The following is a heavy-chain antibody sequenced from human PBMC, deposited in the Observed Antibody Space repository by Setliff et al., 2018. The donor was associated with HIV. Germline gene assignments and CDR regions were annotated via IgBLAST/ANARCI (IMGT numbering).Heavy chain of an antibody. V-gene: IGHV1-18*01. J-gene: IGHJ3*01. CDR2: ISAYNGNT. Sequence: ASVKVSCKASGYSFARYGLSWVRQAPGQGLEWMGWISAYNGNTNYAQKLQGRVTMTTDTSTSTVYMELRSLRSDDTAVYYCARVPYRSAWFSGGHDAFDVWGQGTMVTVSS. D-gene: IGHD6-19*01. CDR3: ARVPYRSAWFSGGHDAFDV. CDR1: GYSFARYG.